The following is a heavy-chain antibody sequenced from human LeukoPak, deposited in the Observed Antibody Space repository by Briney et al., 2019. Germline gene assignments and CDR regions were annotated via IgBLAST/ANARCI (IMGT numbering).Heavy chain of an antibody. V-gene: IGHV4-30-4*08. D-gene: IGHD3-3*01. J-gene: IGHJ4*02. CDR1: GGSISNGDYY. Sequence: SQTLSLTCTVSGGSISNGDYYWSWIRQPPGKGLEWNGYIYYSGSTYYNPSLKSRVTIAVDTSKNQFSLKLSSVTAAGTAVYYCAGTYYDFTSPFDYWGQGTLGTVSS. CDR3: AGTYYDFTSPFDY. CDR2: IYYSGST.